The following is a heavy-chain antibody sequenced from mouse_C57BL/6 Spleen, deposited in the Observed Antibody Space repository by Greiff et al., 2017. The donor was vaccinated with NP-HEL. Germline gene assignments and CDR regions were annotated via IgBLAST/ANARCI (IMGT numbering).Heavy chain of an antibody. CDR2: IYPSDSET. J-gene: IGHJ1*03. Sequence: QVQLQQPGAELVRPGSSVKLSCKASGYTFTSYWMDWVKQRPGQGLEWIGNIYPSDSETHYNQKFKDKATLTVDKSSSTAYMQLSSLTSEDSAVYYCARLAKGYFDVWGTGTTVTVSS. CDR3: ARLAKGYFDV. V-gene: IGHV1-61*01. CDR1: GYTFTSYW. D-gene: IGHD1-2*01.